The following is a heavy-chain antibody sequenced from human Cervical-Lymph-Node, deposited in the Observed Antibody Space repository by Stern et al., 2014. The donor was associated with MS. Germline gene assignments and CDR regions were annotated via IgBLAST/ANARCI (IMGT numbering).Heavy chain of an antibody. CDR1: GYSFTNCW. Sequence: EVQLVESGAEVKKPGESLKISCKASGYSFTNCWIGWGRQMPGKGLAWMVIIYPGDSYTRSNPSFQGKVTISADPSTSPAYLQWSSLKASDTAMYYCARNYGDYGLDYWGQGTLVTVSS. CDR3: ARNYGDYGLDY. D-gene: IGHD4-17*01. V-gene: IGHV5-51*03. J-gene: IGHJ4*02. CDR2: IYPGDSYT.